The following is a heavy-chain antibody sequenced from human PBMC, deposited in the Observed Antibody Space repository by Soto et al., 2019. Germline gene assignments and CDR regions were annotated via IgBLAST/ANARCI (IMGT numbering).Heavy chain of an antibody. CDR3: AAFDCTNGVCPNDAFDI. V-gene: IGHV1-2*04. Sequence: GASVKVSCKASGYTFTGYYMHWVRQAPGQGLEWMGWINPNSGGTNYAQKFQGWVTMTRDTSISTAYMELSSLRSDDTAVYYCAAFDCTNGVCPNDAFDIWGQGTMVTVSS. D-gene: IGHD2-8*01. J-gene: IGHJ3*02. CDR2: INPNSGGT. CDR1: GYTFTGYY.